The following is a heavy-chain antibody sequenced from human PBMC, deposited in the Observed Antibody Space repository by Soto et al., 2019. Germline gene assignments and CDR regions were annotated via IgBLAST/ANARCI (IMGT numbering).Heavy chain of an antibody. Sequence: QVQLVQSGAEVKKPGSSVKVSCKASGGSFSSYAISWVRQDPVQGLEWMGGIIPIFGAPTYAQKFHGRVTIIADKSTSTADMELSSLRSEDTALDDCARAGSVSGKHAFDIWGQGTLVTVSS. D-gene: IGHD6-19*01. J-gene: IGHJ3*02. CDR3: ARAGSVSGKHAFDI. CDR2: IIPIFGAP. CDR1: GGSFSSYA. V-gene: IGHV1-69*06.